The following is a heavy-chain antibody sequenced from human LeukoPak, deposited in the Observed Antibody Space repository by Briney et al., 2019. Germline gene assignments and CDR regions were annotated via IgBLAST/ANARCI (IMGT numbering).Heavy chain of an antibody. J-gene: IGHJ4*02. CDR1: GFTFSSYS. Sequence: GGPLRLSCAASGFTFSSYSMNWVRQAPGKGMEWVSSISSSSSYIYYADSVKGRFTISRDNAKNSLYLQMNSLRAEDTAVYYCARVEDIVVVPALGFDYWGQGTLVTVSS. D-gene: IGHD2-2*01. CDR2: ISSSSSYI. CDR3: ARVEDIVVVPALGFDY. V-gene: IGHV3-21*01.